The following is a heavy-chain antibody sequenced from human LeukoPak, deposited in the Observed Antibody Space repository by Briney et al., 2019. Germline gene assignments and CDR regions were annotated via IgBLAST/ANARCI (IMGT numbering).Heavy chain of an antibody. J-gene: IGHJ4*02. CDR2: ISSSSSYI. CDR1: GFTFSSYS. V-gene: IGHV3-21*01. D-gene: IGHD1-26*01. Sequence: GGSLRLSCAASGFTFSSYSMNLVRQAPGKGLEWVSSISSSSSYIYYADSVKGRFTISRDNAKNSLYLQMNSLRAEDTAVYYCARDSFWSGSYFDYWGQGTLVTVSS. CDR3: ARDSFWSGSYFDY.